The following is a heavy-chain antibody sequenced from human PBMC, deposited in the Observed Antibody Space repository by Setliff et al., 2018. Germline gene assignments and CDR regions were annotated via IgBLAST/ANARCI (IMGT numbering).Heavy chain of an antibody. J-gene: IGHJ6*03. V-gene: IGHV3-15*07. CDR1: GFSFSDAW. D-gene: IGHD4-17*01. CDR2: IKRRGDGGTI. Sequence: GGSLRLSCAASGFSFSDAWMNWVRQAPGKGLEWVGRIKRRGDGGTIDYAAPVKGRFTISREDSEDTLYLQMNSLKTEDTAVYYCTTSISEDYDYGENEGVYYYYYYMDVWGKGTTVTVSS. CDR3: TTSISEDYDYGENEGVYYYYYYMDV.